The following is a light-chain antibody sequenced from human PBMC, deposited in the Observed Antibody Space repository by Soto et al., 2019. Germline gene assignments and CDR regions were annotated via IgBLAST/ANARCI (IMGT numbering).Light chain of an antibody. J-gene: IGKJ1*01. CDR2: KVS. CDR3: MQTSHFPRT. CDR1: QNLVGSDGNSY. V-gene: IGKV2-24*01. Sequence: DIVMTQTPLSSPVTLGQPASISCRSSQNLVGSDGNSYLSWLQQRPGQPPRPLIYKVSHRFSGVPDRFSGSGAVTDFTLKISRVEADDVGVYYCMQTSHFPRTFGQGTKVEIK.